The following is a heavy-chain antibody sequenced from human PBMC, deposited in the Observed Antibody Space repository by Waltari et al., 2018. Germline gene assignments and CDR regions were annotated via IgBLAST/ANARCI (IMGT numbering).Heavy chain of an antibody. J-gene: IGHJ4*02. D-gene: IGHD6-25*01. CDR3: APLPGGSGQTFDY. CDR2: IDPEDGEI. CDR1: GYSFIDYF. V-gene: IGHV1-69-2*01. Sequence: EVHLVQSGAEVKKPGATVKIPCKASGYSFIDYFMHWVQQAPGKGLEWMGRIDPEDGEIVYAEKFQGRVTMTADTSGDTAYLELTGLTSGDTAVYYCAPLPGGSGQTFDYWGQGTLVTVSS.